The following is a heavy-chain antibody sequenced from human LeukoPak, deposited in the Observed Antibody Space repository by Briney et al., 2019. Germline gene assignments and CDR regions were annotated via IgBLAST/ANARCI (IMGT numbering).Heavy chain of an antibody. D-gene: IGHD3-3*01. CDR2: IYPSGNT. J-gene: IGHJ4*02. CDR3: ARDDFWSGYDY. CDR1: GGSMRSFY. V-gene: IGHV4-4*07. Sequence: SETLSLTCSVSGGSMRSFYWSWIRQPAGKGLEWIGRIYPSGNTNYNPSLKSRVTMSTDTSKTQFFLKLSSVTAADTAVYYCARDDFWSGYDYWGQGTLVTVSS.